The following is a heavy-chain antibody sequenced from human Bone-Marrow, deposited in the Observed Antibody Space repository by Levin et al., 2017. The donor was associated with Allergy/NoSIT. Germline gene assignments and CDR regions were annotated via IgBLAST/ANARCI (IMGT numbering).Heavy chain of an antibody. Sequence: SETLSLTCTVSGGSISSGGYYWSWIRQHPGKGLEWIGYIYYSGSTYYNPSLKSRVTISVDTSKNQFSLKLSSVTAADTAVYYCARVSLSGTTVTDGMDVWGQGTTVTVSS. J-gene: IGHJ6*02. V-gene: IGHV4-31*03. CDR2: IYYSGST. D-gene: IGHD4-17*01. CDR3: ARVSLSGTTVTDGMDV. CDR1: GGSISSGGYY.